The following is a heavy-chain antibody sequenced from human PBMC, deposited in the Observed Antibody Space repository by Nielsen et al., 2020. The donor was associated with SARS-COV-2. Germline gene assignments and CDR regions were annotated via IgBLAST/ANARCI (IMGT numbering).Heavy chain of an antibody. Sequence: GESLKISCKGSGYNFADYWIGWVRQMPGKGLEWMAIIYPDDSDTIYSPSFEGQVAISADKSISTAYLQWNSLRASDTAIYYCARHPRYCIGDSCYSGRYLDLWGRGTLVSVSS. J-gene: IGHJ2*01. V-gene: IGHV5-51*01. CDR1: GYNFADYW. D-gene: IGHD2-15*01. CDR2: IYPDDSDT. CDR3: ARHPRYCIGDSCYSGRYLDL.